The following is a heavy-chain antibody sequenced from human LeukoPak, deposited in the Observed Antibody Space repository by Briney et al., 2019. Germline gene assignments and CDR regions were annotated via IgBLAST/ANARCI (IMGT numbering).Heavy chain of an antibody. Sequence: ASVKVSCKVSGYTLSELSMHWVRQATGQGLEWMGSFDREEGKTIDAQKFQGRVTMTEDTSTDTAYMELSSLRSEDTAVYYCATGVGPTHPHYYYSYMDVWGKGTTVTVSS. D-gene: IGHD1-26*01. J-gene: IGHJ6*03. CDR1: GYTLSELS. CDR3: ATGVGPTHPHYYYSYMDV. V-gene: IGHV1-24*01. CDR2: FDREEGKT.